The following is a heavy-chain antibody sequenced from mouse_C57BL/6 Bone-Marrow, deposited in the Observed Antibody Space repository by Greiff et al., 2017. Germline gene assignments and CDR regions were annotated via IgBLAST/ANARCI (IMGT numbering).Heavy chain of an antibody. CDR2: IHPSDSDT. D-gene: IGHD2-3*01. J-gene: IGHJ3*01. V-gene: IGHV1-74*01. CDR1: GYTFTSYW. CDR3: SMPLYDGYCAWFAY. Sequence: QVQLQQPGAELVKPGASVKVSCKASGYTFTSYWMHWVKQRPGQGLEWIGRIHPSDSDTNYNQKFKGKATLTVDKSSSTAYMQLSSLTSEDSAVYYWSMPLYDGYCAWFAYWGQGTLATVSA.